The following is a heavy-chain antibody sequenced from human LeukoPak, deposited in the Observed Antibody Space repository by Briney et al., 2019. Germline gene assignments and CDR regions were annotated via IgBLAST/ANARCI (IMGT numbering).Heavy chain of an antibody. D-gene: IGHD1-20*01. CDR2: IHWNGGST. CDR3: ARDWGLNNWKFDY. CDR1: GFIFDSYG. Sequence: GGSLRLSCAASGFIFDSYGMSWVRHAPGKGLEWVSGIHWNGGSTGYANSVKGRFTISRDNAKNSLYLQMNGLRAEDTAFYYCARDWGLNNWKFDYWGQGTLVTVSS. V-gene: IGHV3-20*04. J-gene: IGHJ4*02.